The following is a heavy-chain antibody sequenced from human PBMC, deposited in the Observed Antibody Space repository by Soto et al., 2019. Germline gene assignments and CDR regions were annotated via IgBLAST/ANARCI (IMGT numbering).Heavy chain of an antibody. CDR2: IIPILGIA. CDR1: GGTLSRHT. Sequence: GGPVEVSCQGSGGTLSRHTFSWVRQAPGKGLEWMGRIIPILGIANYAQKFQGRVTITADKSTSTAYMELSSLRSEDTAAYYCTGYCSSTSCYYTGYWGQGTLVTVSS. J-gene: IGHJ4*02. CDR3: TGYCSSTSCYYTGY. D-gene: IGHD2-2*01. V-gene: IGHV1-69*02.